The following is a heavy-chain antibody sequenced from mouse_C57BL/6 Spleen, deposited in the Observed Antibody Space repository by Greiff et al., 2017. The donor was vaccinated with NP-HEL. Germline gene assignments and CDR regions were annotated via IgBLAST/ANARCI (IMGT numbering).Heavy chain of an antibody. CDR2: IYPGDGDT. CDR3: ARGRLRHAMDY. CDR1: GYAFSSYW. Sequence: QVQLQQSGAELVKPGASVKISCKASGYAFSSYWMNWVKQRPGKGLEWIGQIYPGDGDTNYNGKFKGKATLTADKSSSTAYMQLSSLTSEDSAVYFCARGRLRHAMDYWGQGTSVTVSS. D-gene: IGHD2-2*01. V-gene: IGHV1-80*01. J-gene: IGHJ4*01.